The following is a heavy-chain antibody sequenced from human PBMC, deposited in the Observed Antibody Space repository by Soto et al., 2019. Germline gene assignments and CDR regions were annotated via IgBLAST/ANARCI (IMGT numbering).Heavy chain of an antibody. CDR1: GVTFSSYA. V-gene: IGHV1-69*06. J-gene: IGHJ3*02. CDR3: ARAQQAAAPVGI. CDR2: IIPIFGTA. D-gene: IGHD6-13*01. Sequence: SVMVSCKASGVTFSSYAISWVRQAPVQGLEWMGWIIPIFGTANYAQKFQGRVTITADKSTSTTYMELSSLRSEDTAVYYCARAQQAAAPVGIWGQGTLVTVSS.